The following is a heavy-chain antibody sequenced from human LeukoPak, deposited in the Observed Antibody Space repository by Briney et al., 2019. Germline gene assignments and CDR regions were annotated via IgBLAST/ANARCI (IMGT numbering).Heavy chain of an antibody. J-gene: IGHJ5*02. CDR1: GGSISSGSYD. V-gene: IGHV4-61*02. CDR3: ASGVVVPAAMGGYNWFDP. Sequence: SETLSLTCTVSGGSISSGSYDWSWLRQPGGKGLEWIGRIDASGSTNYNPSLKSRVTISVDTSKNQFSLKLSSVTAADPAVYYCASGVVVPAAMGGYNWFDPWGQGTLVTVSS. CDR2: IDASGST. D-gene: IGHD2-2*01.